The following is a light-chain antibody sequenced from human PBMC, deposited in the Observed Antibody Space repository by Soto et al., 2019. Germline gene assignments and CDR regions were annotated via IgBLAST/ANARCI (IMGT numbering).Light chain of an antibody. V-gene: IGKV1-9*01. CDR2: AAS. Sequence: IQLTQSPSSLSASVGDRVTITCRASQDISSSLAWYQQKPGKAPTLLIYAASTLQSGVPSRFSGSGFGTDFTLTISSLQAEDFASYYCQQLRSYPSTFGGGTKVDIK. CDR1: QDISSS. J-gene: IGKJ4*01. CDR3: QQLRSYPST.